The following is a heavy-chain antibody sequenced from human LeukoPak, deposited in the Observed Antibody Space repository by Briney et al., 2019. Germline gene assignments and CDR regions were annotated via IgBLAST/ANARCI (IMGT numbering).Heavy chain of an antibody. J-gene: IGHJ4*02. CDR1: GFSLTTSGVG. CDR3: AQLGYCSSTSCPAAGY. CDR2: LYCNDAN. Sequence: SGPTLVNPTQPLTLTCTFPGFSLTTSGVGGGWIRQPPVKALEWLALLYCNDANRYSPSLKSRLTITKDTSKNQVVLTMTNMDPVDTATYYWAQLGYCSSTSCPAAGYWGQGTLVTVSS. D-gene: IGHD2-2*01. V-gene: IGHV2-5*01.